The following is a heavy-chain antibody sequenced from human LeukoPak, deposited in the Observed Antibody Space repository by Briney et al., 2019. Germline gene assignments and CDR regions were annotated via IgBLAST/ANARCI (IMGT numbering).Heavy chain of an antibody. D-gene: IGHD6-13*01. V-gene: IGHV3-43*01. CDR2: INKDGGLT. J-gene: IGHJ4*02. CDR3: AKEARGSSWTGFDY. Sequence: GGSPRLSCAASGFTFDDYSIHWVRQAPGKGLEWVSLINKDGGLTYYADSVKGRFTVSRDNSKNSLYLQMNSLTTEDTALYFCAKEARGSSWTGFDYWGQGTLVTVSS. CDR1: GFTFDDYS.